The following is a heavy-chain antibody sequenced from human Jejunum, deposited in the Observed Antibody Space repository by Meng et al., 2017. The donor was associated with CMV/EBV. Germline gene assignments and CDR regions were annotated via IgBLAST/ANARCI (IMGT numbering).Heavy chain of an antibody. V-gene: IGHV3-7*01. CDR1: GFDYNSY. D-gene: IGHD3-10*01. CDR2: IKQDGSER. CDR3: VGHQGGPRDGVRLV. J-gene: IGHJ4*02. Sequence: SGFDYNSYLTWVRQGPGRGLEWVAYIKQDGSERSYVDSVRGRFIVSKDKSKNTVFLEMNSLRVEDTAVYYCVGHQGGPRDGVRLVWGQGTQVTVSS.